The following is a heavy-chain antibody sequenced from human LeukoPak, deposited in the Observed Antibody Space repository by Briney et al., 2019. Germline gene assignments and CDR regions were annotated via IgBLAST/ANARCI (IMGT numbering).Heavy chain of an antibody. CDR2: ISAYNGNT. CDR3: AGGPTYYCDSSGYYS. Sequence: ASVKVSCKASGYTFTSYGISWVRQAPGQGLEWMGWISAYNGNTNYAQKLQGRVTMTTDTSTSTAYMELRSLRSDDTAVYYCAGGPTYYCDSSGYYSWGQGTLVTVSS. D-gene: IGHD3-22*01. V-gene: IGHV1-18*01. CDR1: GYTFTSYG. J-gene: IGHJ4*02.